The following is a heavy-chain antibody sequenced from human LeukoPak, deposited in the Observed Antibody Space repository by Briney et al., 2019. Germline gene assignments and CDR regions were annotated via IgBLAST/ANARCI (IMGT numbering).Heavy chain of an antibody. D-gene: IGHD4-17*01. CDR3: ARDPTTVTTTFDP. CDR2: IYSGGST. V-gene: IGHV3-66*01. CDR1: GFTVSSNY. J-gene: IGHJ5*02. Sequence: GGSLRLSCAASGFTVSSNYMSWVRQAPGKGLEWVSVIYSGGSTDYADSVKGRFTISRDNSKNTLYLQMNSLRAEDTAVYYCARDPTTVTTTFDPWGQGTLVTVSS.